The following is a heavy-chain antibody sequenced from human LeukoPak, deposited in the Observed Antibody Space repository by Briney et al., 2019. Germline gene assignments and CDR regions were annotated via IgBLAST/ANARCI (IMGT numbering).Heavy chain of an antibody. V-gene: IGHV3-48*03. Sequence: PGGSLRLSCAASGFTFSSYEMNWVRQAPGKGLEWVSYISSSGSNIDYAGSVKGRFTISRDNAKNSLYLQMDSLRADDTAIYYCAREGSNSGFFDWGQGTLVTVSS. D-gene: IGHD3-22*01. CDR1: GFTFSSYE. CDR3: AREGSNSGFFD. CDR2: ISSSGSNI. J-gene: IGHJ4*02.